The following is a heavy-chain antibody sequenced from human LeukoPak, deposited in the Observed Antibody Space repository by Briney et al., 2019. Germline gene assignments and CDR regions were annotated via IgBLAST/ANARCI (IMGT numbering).Heavy chain of an antibody. V-gene: IGHV3-23*01. CDR2: ISGSGDST. J-gene: IGHJ4*02. CDR3: AKPLVSDYYDSGGYWGY. D-gene: IGHD3-22*01. CDR1: GFTFSSYA. Sequence: GGSLRLSCAASGFTFSSYAMSWVRQAPGKGLEWVSAISGSGDSTYYSDSVKGRFTISRDNSKNTLYVQMNSLRAEDTAVYYCAKPLVSDYYDSGGYWGYWGQGTLVTVSS.